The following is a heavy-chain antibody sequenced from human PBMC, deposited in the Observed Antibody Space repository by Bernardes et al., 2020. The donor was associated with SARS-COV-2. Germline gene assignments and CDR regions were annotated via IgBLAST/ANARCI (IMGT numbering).Heavy chain of an antibody. V-gene: IGHV1-2*02. CDR3: ARGSPLVSYYGMDV. CDR2: INPNSGAT. D-gene: IGHD2-8*01. CDR1: GYTFSDYY. Sequence: ASVKVSCKASGYTFSDYYMHWVRQATGQGLEWMGLINPNSGATNYVQKFQGRVTMTRDTSVNTAFMEVNRLTSDDTAIYYCARGSPLVSYYGMDV. J-gene: IGHJ6*01.